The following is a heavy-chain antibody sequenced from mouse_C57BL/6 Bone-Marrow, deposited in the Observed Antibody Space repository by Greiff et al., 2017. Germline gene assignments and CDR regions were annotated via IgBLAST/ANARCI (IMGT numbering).Heavy chain of an antibody. J-gene: IGHJ3*01. V-gene: IGHV5-4*01. CDR1: GFTFSSYA. CDR3: ARDEGKAY. Sequence: EVQLVESGGGLVKPGGSLKLSCAASGFTFSSYAMSWVRQTPEKRLEWVATISDGGSYTYYPVNVKGRFTISRDNAKNNLYLQMRHLKSEDTAMFYCARDEGKAYWGQGTLVTVSA. CDR2: ISDGGSYT.